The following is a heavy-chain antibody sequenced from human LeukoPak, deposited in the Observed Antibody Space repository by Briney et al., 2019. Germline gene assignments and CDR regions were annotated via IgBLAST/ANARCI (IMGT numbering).Heavy chain of an antibody. CDR1: GGSIRSSYYY. D-gene: IGHD3-10*01. J-gene: IGHJ4*02. CDR2: IYDSGST. Sequence: SETLSLTCTVSGGSIRSSYYYWGWIRQPPGKGLEWIGSIYDSGSTYYNPSLKSRVTISVDTSKNQFSLKLNSVTAADTAVYYCARVRGVINPIDYWGQGTLVTVSS. CDR3: ARVRGVINPIDY. V-gene: IGHV4-39*01.